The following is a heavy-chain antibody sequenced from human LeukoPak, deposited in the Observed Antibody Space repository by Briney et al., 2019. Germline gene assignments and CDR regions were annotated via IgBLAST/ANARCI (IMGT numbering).Heavy chain of an antibody. CDR3: TRDSSPYYHGSGIDWFDP. Sequence: GGSLRLSCAASGFTFSSYAMHWVRQAPGKGLEYVSAISSNGGSTYYANSVKGRFTISRDNSKNTLYLQMGSLRAEDMAVYYCTRDSSPYYHGSGIDWFDPWGQGTLVTVSS. V-gene: IGHV3-64*01. CDR2: ISSNGGST. CDR1: GFTFSSYA. D-gene: IGHD3-10*01. J-gene: IGHJ5*02.